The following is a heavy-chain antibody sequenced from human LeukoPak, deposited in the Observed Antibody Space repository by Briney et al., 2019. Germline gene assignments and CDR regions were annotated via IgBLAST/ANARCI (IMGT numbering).Heavy chain of an antibody. Sequence: GESLKISCKASGYIFTTYWIGWVRQMPGKGLEWMGIIYPGDSDTRYSPSFQGLVTISADKSISTANLQWSSLKASDTAMYYCARLYYYDSSGYYPTAFDIWGQGTMVTVSS. V-gene: IGHV5-51*01. D-gene: IGHD3-22*01. CDR3: ARLYYYDSSGYYPTAFDI. CDR2: IYPGDSDT. J-gene: IGHJ3*02. CDR1: GYIFTTYW.